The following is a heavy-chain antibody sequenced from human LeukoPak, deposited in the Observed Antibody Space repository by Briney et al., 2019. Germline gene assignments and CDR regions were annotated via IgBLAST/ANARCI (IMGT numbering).Heavy chain of an antibody. CDR3: ARTPLERLPFDY. CDR2: INHSGRT. J-gene: IGHJ4*02. D-gene: IGHD1-1*01. CDR1: GGSFSGYY. V-gene: IGHV4-34*01. Sequence: KPSETLSLTCAVYGGSFSGYYWSWIRQPPGKGLEWIGEINHSGRTNYNPSLKSRVTISVDTSKNQFSLKLSSVTAADTAVYYCARTPLERLPFDYWGQGTLVTVSS.